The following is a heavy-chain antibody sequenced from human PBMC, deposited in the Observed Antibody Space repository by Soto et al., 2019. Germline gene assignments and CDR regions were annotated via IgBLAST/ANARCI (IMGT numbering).Heavy chain of an antibody. D-gene: IGHD5-18*01. CDR2: IYYSGST. J-gene: IGHJ4*02. CDR1: GGSISSGGYY. V-gene: IGHV4-31*03. CDR3: ARSGYSYGPNPLLY. Sequence: SETLSLTYTVSGGSISSGGYYWSWIRQHPGKGLEWIGYIYYSGSTYYNPSLKSRVTISVDTSKNQFSLKLSSVTAADTAVYYCARSGYSYGPNPLLYWGQGTLVTVS.